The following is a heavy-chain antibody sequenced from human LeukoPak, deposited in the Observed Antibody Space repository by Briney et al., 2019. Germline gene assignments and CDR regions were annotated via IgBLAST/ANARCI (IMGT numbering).Heavy chain of an antibody. CDR2: IDEGGSNA. V-gene: IGHV3-74*03. D-gene: IGHD2-21*01. CDR3: IRDEALWRLDY. Sequence: GGSLRLSCAASGFTFSNHWMHWVRQAPGTGLVWVSRIDEGGSNAMYADSVKGRFSISKDNAKNTVNLQMNSLRAEDTGVYYCIRDEALWRLDYWGQGTLVTVSS. J-gene: IGHJ4*02. CDR1: GFTFSNHW.